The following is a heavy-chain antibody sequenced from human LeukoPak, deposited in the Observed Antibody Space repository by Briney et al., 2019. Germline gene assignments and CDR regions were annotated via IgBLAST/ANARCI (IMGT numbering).Heavy chain of an antibody. CDR1: GFTFDDYT. V-gene: IGHV3-43*01. CDR2: ISWDGGST. J-gene: IGHJ6*02. D-gene: IGHD6-6*01. CDR3: AKEEAARYGMDV. Sequence: GGSLRLSCAASGFTFDDYTMHWVRHAPGKGLEWVSLISWDGGSTYYADSVKGRLTISRDNSKNSLYLQMNSLRTEDAALYYCAKEEAARYGMDVWGQGTTVTVSS.